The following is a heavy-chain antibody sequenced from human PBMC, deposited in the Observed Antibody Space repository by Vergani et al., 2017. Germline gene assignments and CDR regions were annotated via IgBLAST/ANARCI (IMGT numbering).Heavy chain of an antibody. J-gene: IGHJ3*02. CDR1: GGTFSSYA. D-gene: IGHD3-3*01. V-gene: IGHV1-69*04. CDR2: IIPILGIA. CDR3: ARSRSIFGVAKDAFDI. Sequence: QVQLVQSGAEVKKPGASVKVSCKASGGTFSSYAISWVRQAPGQGLEWMGRIIPILGIANYAQKFQGRVTITADKSTSTAYMELSSLRSEDTAVYYCARSRSIFGVAKDAFDIWGQGTMVTVSS.